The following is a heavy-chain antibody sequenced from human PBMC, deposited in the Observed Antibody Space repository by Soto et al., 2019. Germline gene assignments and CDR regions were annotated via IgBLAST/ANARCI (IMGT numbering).Heavy chain of an antibody. J-gene: IGHJ4*02. V-gene: IGHV3-23*01. Sequence: GGSLRLSCAASGFTFSSYAMSWVRQAPGKGLEWVPAISGSGGSTYYADSVKGRFTISRDNSKNTLYLQMNSLRAEDTAVYYCAKDPFRYSSYELFDYWGQGALVTVSS. CDR1: GFTFSSYA. CDR3: AKDPFRYSSYELFDY. CDR2: ISGSGGST. D-gene: IGHD5-12*01.